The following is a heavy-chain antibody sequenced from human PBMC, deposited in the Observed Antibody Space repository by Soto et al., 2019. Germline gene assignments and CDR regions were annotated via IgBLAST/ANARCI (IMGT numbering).Heavy chain of an antibody. D-gene: IGHD1-1*01. CDR1: GFTFNAYS. V-gene: IGHV3-23*01. CDR3: ARPDGATYNFRY. Sequence: DVQLLESGGRLVQPGGSLRLSCAASGFTFNAYSLSWVRQAPGKGLEWVSAISTTGGSTYYADSVKGRFTISRDNSQNTLSLQMNSLRAEDTAVYYCARPDGATYNFRYWGQGNLVTVSS. J-gene: IGHJ4*02. CDR2: ISTTGGST.